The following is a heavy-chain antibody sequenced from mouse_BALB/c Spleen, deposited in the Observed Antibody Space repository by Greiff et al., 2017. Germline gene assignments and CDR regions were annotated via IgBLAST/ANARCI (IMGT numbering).Heavy chain of an antibody. J-gene: IGHJ1*01. Sequence: EVKLQESGPGLVKPSQSLSLTCSVTGYSITSGYYWNWIRQFPGNKLEWMGYISYDGSNNYNPSLKNRISITRDTSKNQFFLKLNSVTTEDTATYYCARGGWDEYFDVWGAGTTVTVSS. CDR2: ISYDGSN. CDR3: ARGGWDEYFDV. D-gene: IGHD4-1*01. V-gene: IGHV3-6*02. CDR1: GYSITSGYY.